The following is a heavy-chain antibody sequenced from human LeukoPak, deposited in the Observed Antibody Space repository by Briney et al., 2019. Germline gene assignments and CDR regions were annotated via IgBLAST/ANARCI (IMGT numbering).Heavy chain of an antibody. CDR2: TYYRSKWYN. J-gene: IGHJ4*02. D-gene: IGHD6-13*01. CDR1: GDSVSSNSAT. Sequence: SQTLSLTCAISGDSVSSNSATWNWIRQSPSRGLEWLGRTYYRSKWYNDYAESVKSRITINPDTSNNQFSLQLISVTPEDTAVYYCSRDGVSWYYFDFWGQGTLVTVSS. V-gene: IGHV6-1*01. CDR3: SRDGVSWYYFDF.